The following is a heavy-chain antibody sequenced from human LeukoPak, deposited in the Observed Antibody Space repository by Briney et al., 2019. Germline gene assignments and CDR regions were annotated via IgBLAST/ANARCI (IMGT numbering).Heavy chain of an antibody. V-gene: IGHV3-30*03. CDR1: GFTFTTYW. CDR2: ISYDGSNK. J-gene: IGHJ4*02. CDR3: ASERYSSGWYDY. D-gene: IGHD6-19*01. Sequence: GGSLRLSCAASGFTFTTYWMSWVRQAPGKGREWVAVISYDGSNKYYADSVKGRFTFSRDNSKNTLYLQMNSLRAEDTAVYYCASERYSSGWYDYWGQGTLVTVSS.